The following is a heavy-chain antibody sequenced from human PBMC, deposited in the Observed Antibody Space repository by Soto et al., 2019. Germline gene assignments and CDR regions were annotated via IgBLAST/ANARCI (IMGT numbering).Heavy chain of an antibody. V-gene: IGHV3-33*01. J-gene: IGHJ4*02. CDR1: GFTFSSYG. D-gene: IGHD6-6*01. CDR2: IWYDGSNK. CDR3: AREGGSSSSGEYFVY. Sequence: QVQLVESGGGVVQPGRSLRLSCAASGFTFSSYGMHWVRQAPGKGLEWVAVIWYDGSNKYYADYVKGRFTISRDNSKNTLYLQMNSLRAEDTAVYYCAREGGSSSSGEYFVYWVQGTLVTVSS.